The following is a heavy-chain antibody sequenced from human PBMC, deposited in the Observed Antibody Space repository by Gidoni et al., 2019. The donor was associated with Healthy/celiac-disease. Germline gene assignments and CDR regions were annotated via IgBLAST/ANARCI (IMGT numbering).Heavy chain of an antibody. J-gene: IGHJ4*02. CDR1: GFTFSSYA. V-gene: IGHV3-30*04. Sequence: QVQLVESGGGMVRPGRSLRPSCEASGFTFSSYAMHWVRQAPGKGLGWVAVISYDRSNKYYADSVKGRFTISSDNSKNTLYLQMNSLRAEDTAVYYCARENSDFCSVYYVGYWGQGTLVTVSS. D-gene: IGHD3-3*01. CDR3: ARENSDFCSVYYVGY. CDR2: ISYDRSNK.